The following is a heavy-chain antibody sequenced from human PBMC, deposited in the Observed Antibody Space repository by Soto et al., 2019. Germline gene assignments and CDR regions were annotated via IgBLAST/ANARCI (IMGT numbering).Heavy chain of an antibody. CDR1: GFTFINYA. V-gene: IGHV3-23*01. J-gene: IGHJ2*01. CDR2: TSGGGDVA. CDR3: VKKSIGTVTNPVYWSFDL. D-gene: IGHD4-17*01. Sequence: EVQLLESGGGLIQPGGSLRLSCTASGFTFINYAMNWVRQAPGKGLEWVSGTSGGGDVAFYADSVKGRFAISRDNSKNTLSLQMNSLRAEDTALYYCVKKSIGTVTNPVYWSFDLSGRGTLVTVSS.